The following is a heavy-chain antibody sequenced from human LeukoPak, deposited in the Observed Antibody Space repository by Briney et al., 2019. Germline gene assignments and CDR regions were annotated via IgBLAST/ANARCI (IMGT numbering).Heavy chain of an antibody. CDR2: IFYSGST. V-gene: IGHV4-59*01. D-gene: IGHD6-19*01. CDR1: GGSISSYY. Sequence: PSETLSLTCTVSGGSISSYYWSWIRQPPGKGLEWIGYIFYSGSTNYNPSLKSRVTISVDTSKNQFSLKLSSVTAADTAVYYCAKALFYTSGSNFDYWGQGTLVTVSS. J-gene: IGHJ4*02. CDR3: AKALFYTSGSNFDY.